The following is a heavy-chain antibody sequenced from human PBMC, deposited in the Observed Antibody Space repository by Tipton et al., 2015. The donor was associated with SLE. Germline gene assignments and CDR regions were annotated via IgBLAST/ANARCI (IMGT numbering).Heavy chain of an antibody. V-gene: IGHV3-48*01. CDR1: GYMFSRYS. J-gene: IGHJ5*02. D-gene: IGHD6-13*01. CDR2: ISSSSSTI. CDR3: ARKVGYSSSWGWFDP. Sequence: GSLRLSCAASGYMFSRYSMNWVRQAPGKGLEWVSYISSSSSTIYYADSVKGRFTISRDNAKNSLYLQMNSLRAEDTAVYYCARKVGYSSSWGWFDPWGQGTLVTVSS.